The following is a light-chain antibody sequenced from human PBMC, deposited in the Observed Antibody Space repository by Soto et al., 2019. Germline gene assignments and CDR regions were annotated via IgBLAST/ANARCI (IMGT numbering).Light chain of an antibody. CDR3: SSHSSGSTYV. CDR2: DVS. CDR1: SNDVGGYNY. V-gene: IGLV2-14*01. J-gene: IGLJ1*01. Sequence: QSALTQPASVSGPPGQSIAISCTGTSNDVGGYNYVTWYQQEPGKAPKLIIYDVSYRPSGVSNRFSGSKSGNTASLIISGLQAEDEADYYCSSHSSGSTYVFGTGTKLTVL.